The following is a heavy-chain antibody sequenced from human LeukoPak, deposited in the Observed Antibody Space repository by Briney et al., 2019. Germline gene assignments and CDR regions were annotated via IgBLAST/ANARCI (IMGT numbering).Heavy chain of an antibody. V-gene: IGHV4-39*01. Sequence: PSETLSLTCTVSGGSISSSSYYWGWIRQPPGKGLEWIGSIYYSGSTYYNPSLKSRVTISVDTSKNQFSLKLSSVTAADTPVYYCARPTAGQQIYYESSPGWFDPWGQGTLVTVSS. D-gene: IGHD3-22*01. J-gene: IGHJ5*02. CDR2: IYYSGST. CDR1: GGSISSSSYY. CDR3: ARPTAGQQIYYESSPGWFDP.